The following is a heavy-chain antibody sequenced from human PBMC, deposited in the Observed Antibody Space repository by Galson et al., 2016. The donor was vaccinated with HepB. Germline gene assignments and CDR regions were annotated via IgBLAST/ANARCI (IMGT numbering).Heavy chain of an antibody. CDR3: ARDAKTIQTAFDI. V-gene: IGHV3-23*01. J-gene: IGHJ3*02. Sequence: SLRLSCAASGLTFSSYATSWVRQAPGKGLEWVSVISGSGDITYYADSVKGRFTISRDNSQNTLYLQMNSLRADDSAVYYCARDAKTIQTAFDIWGQGTRVTVSS. D-gene: IGHD5-18*01. CDR1: GLTFSSYA. CDR2: ISGSGDIT.